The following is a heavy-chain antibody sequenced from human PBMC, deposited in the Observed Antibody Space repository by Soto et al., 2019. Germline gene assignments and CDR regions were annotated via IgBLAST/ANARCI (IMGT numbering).Heavy chain of an antibody. Sequence: PGGSLILSCAASGFIFSSYAMSWVRQAPGKGLEWVSAISGSGTTAYYADSVKGRFTFSRDNSKKTMYLQMNSLRAEDTAVYYCAKTTDGWFSAFEIWGQGTMVTVSS. CDR2: ISGSGTTA. D-gene: IGHD6-19*01. V-gene: IGHV3-23*01. CDR1: GFIFSSYA. CDR3: AKTTDGWFSAFEI. J-gene: IGHJ3*02.